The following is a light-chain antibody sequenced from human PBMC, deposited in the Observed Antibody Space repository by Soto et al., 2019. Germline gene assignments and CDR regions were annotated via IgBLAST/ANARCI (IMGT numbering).Light chain of an antibody. CDR3: SSYTSSSTPLV. J-gene: IGLJ3*02. CDR2: DVT. CDR1: SSDVGGYNY. Sequence: QSVLTQPASVSGSPGQSITISCTGTSSDVGGYNYVSWYQQHPDKAPKLMIYDVTNRPSGVSNRFSGSKSGNTASLTISGLQAEDEADYYCSSYTSSSTPLVFGGGTKLTVL. V-gene: IGLV2-14*01.